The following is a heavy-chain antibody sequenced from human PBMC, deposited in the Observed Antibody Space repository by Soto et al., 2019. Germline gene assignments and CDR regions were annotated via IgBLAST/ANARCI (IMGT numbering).Heavy chain of an antibody. CDR2: ISAYNGNT. D-gene: IGHD3-10*01. Sequence: ASVKGSCKASGYTFSSYGISWVRQAPGQGLEWMGWISAYNGNTNYAQKFQGRVTMTTDTSTSTAYMELRSLRSDDTAVYYCAREYYYRSRPWYWGQRTLVTVSS. CDR3: AREYYYRSRPWY. CDR1: GYTFSSYG. V-gene: IGHV1-18*01. J-gene: IGHJ4*02.